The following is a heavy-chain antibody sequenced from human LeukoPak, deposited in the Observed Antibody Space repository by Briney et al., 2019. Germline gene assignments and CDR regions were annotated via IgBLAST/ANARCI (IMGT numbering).Heavy chain of an antibody. Sequence: SETLSLTCTVSGGSISNYYWNWIRQHPGKGLEWIGYFYYSGGTIYNPSLKSRVTISVDTSKNQFSLNLSSVTAANTAVYYCARQYSGYDANWLDPWGQGTLVTVSS. J-gene: IGHJ5*02. CDR3: ARQYSGYDANWLDP. CDR1: GGSISNYY. CDR2: FYYSGGT. D-gene: IGHD5-12*01. V-gene: IGHV4-59*08.